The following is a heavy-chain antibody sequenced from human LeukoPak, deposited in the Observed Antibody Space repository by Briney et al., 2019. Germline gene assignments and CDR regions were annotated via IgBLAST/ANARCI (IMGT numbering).Heavy chain of an antibody. V-gene: IGHV3-23*01. Sequence: GGSLRLSCPASRFTFSSYAMSWVRQAPGKGLEWVSAISGSGGSTYYADAVKGRFTISRDNSKNTLYLQMNSLRAEDTAVYYCAKDRGSYSSSPTGYWGQGTLVTVSS. D-gene: IGHD6-13*01. CDR3: AKDRGSYSSSPTGY. CDR1: RFTFSSYA. J-gene: IGHJ4*02. CDR2: ISGSGGST.